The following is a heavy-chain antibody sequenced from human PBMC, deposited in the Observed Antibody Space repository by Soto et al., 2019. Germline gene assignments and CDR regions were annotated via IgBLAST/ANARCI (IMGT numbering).Heavy chain of an antibody. J-gene: IGHJ4*02. CDR2: IIPIIGVT. CDR1: GDTFNSYV. V-gene: IGHV1-69*17. Sequence: QVQLVQSGAEVKRPGSSVKVSCESSGDTFNSYVISWVRQAPGQGLEWMGGIIPIIGVTHYAQKFQDRVTISALSSTGTAYMELTNLGFEDTALYYCARESLGAKGAEHWGQGTLVTVSS. D-gene: IGHD3-16*01. CDR3: ARESLGAKGAEH.